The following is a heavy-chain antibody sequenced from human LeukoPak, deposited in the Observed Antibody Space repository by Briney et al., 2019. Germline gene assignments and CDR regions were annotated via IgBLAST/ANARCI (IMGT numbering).Heavy chain of an antibody. CDR1: GFTFDDYA. CDR3: AKALSYYGSGSYSAPGYFDY. D-gene: IGHD3-10*01. J-gene: IGHJ4*02. Sequence: GRSLRLSCAASGFTFDDYAMHWVRQAPGKGLEWVSGISWNSGSIGYADSVKGRFTISRDNAKNSLYLQMNSLRAEDTALYYCAKALSYYGSGSYSAPGYFDYWGQGTLVTVSS. CDR2: ISWNSGSI. V-gene: IGHV3-9*01.